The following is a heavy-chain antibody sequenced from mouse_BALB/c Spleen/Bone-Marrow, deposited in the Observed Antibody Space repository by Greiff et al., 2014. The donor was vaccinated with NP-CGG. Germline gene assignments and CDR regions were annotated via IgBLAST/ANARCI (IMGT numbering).Heavy chain of an antibody. CDR1: GYTFTSYW. Sequence: LQESGSELVRPGASVKLSCKASGYTFTSYWMHWVKQRPGQGLEWIGNIYPGSGSTNYDEKFKGKATLTVDTSSSTAYMQLSSLTSEDSAVYYCTIWFPFAYWGQGTLVTVSA. CDR3: TIWFPFAY. CDR2: IYPGSGST. V-gene: IGHV1S22*01. J-gene: IGHJ3*01. D-gene: IGHD2-2*01.